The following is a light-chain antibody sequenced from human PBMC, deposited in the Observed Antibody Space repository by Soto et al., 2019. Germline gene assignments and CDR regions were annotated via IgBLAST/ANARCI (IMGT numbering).Light chain of an antibody. Sequence: DIQMTQSPSTLSASVGDRVTITCRASQSISNWLAWYQQKPGKAPKLLIYDASTLQSGVLSRFSGSGSGTEFTLTISNVQPDDFASYYCQHYINFSGTFGQGTTVDI. CDR1: QSISNW. CDR3: QHYINFSGT. CDR2: DAS. J-gene: IGKJ1*01. V-gene: IGKV1-5*01.